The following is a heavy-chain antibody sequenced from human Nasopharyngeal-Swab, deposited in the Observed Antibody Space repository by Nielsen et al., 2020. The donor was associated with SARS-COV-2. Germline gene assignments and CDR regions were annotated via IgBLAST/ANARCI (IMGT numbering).Heavy chain of an antibody. V-gene: IGHV1-2*06. D-gene: IGHD3-22*01. Sequence: WGRQAPGRGLEWMGRINPNSGGSNSAQKFQGRVTMTRDTSISTAYMELSRLRSDDTAVYYCSRGNYDSSGYYYNFDYWGQGTPVTVSS. CDR3: SRGNYDSSGYYYNFDY. CDR2: INPNSGGS. J-gene: IGHJ4*02.